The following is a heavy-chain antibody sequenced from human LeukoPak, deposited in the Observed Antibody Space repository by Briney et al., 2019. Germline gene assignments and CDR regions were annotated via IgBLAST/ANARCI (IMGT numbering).Heavy chain of an antibody. Sequence: GGSLRLSCAASGFTFSSYSLNWVRQAPGKGLEWVSSISSSSSSYIYYADSVKGRFTISRDNAKNSLYLQMNSLRAEDTAVYYCARVPAGYCSSTSCQDGYYFDYWGQGTLDTVSS. CDR3: ARVPAGYCSSTSCQDGYYFDY. J-gene: IGHJ4*02. V-gene: IGHV3-21*01. CDR1: GFTFSSYS. CDR2: ISSSSSSYI. D-gene: IGHD2-2*03.